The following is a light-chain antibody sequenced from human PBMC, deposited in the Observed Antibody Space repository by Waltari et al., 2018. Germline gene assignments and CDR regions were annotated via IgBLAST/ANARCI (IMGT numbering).Light chain of an antibody. V-gene: IGKV3-20*01. J-gene: IGKJ1*01. Sequence: EIVLTQSPGTRSLSPGERATLPCRASQSVSSSYLAWYQQKPGQAPRVLIHGASNRATGIPDRFSGSGSGTDITLTISRLEPEDFAVYYCQQYGSSPWTFGQGTKVEIK. CDR3: QQYGSSPWT. CDR1: QSVSSSY. CDR2: GAS.